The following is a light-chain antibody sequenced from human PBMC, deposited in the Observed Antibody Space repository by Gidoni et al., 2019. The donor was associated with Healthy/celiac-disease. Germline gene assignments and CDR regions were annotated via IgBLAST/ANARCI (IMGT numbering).Light chain of an antibody. CDR3: QQYYSTPYT. V-gene: IGKV1-5*03. CDR2: TAS. CDR1: QSISSL. Sequence: DVQMTKLPSTLSASVGDRVTITCRASQSISSLLDWYQQKPGKAPKLLIYTASSLESGVPSRFSGSGSGTDFTLTISSLQPDDFATYYCQQYYSTPYTFGQGTKLEIK. J-gene: IGKJ2*01.